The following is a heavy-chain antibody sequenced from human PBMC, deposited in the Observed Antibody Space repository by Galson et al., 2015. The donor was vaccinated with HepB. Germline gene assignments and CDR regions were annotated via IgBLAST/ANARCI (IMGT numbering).Heavy chain of an antibody. Sequence: SLRLSCAASGFIFTSYGMHRVRQAPGKGLEWVAVISYDGTNKYYADSVKGRITISRDDSKNTLYLQMNSLRAEDTAVYYCAKDDYDFNAMDVWGQGTTVTVSS. V-gene: IGHV3-30*18. J-gene: IGHJ6*02. CDR3: AKDDYDFNAMDV. CDR2: ISYDGTNK. CDR1: GFIFTSYG. D-gene: IGHD3-3*01.